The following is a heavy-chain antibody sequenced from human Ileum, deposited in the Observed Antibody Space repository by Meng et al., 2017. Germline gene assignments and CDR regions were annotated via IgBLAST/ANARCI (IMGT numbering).Heavy chain of an antibody. CDR1: GGSISSGDYY. CDR3: ARENTIFGVVWGSWFDP. CDR2: IYYSGST. V-gene: IGHV4-30-4*01. Sequence: QVQLQESGPGLVKPSRTLSLTCTFSGGSISSGDYYWSWIRQPPGKGLEWIGYIYYSGSTYYNPSLKSRVTISVDTSKNQFSLKLSSVTAADTAVYYCARENTIFGVVWGSWFDPWGQGTLVTVSS. D-gene: IGHD3-3*01. J-gene: IGHJ5*02.